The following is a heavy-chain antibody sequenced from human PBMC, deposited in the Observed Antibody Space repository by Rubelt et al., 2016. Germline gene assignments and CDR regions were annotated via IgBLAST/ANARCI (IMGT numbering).Heavy chain of an antibody. CDR1: GFTFSSCG. Sequence: GGGVVQPGRSLRLSCAASGFTFSSCGMHWVRQAPGKGLGWVSYISSNSNTIYYGDSVKGRFTISRDNAKNSLYLQMNSLRAEDTGVYYCASDYGALVGDGSDIWGQGTMVIVSS. CDR3: ASDYGALVGDGSDI. J-gene: IGHJ3*02. CDR2: ISSNSNTI. D-gene: IGHD4/OR15-4a*01. V-gene: IGHV3-48*04.